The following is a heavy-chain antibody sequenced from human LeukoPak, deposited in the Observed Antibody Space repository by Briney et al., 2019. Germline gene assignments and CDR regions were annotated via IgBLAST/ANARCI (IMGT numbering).Heavy chain of an antibody. J-gene: IGHJ4*02. CDR1: NGSFSSSSYY. V-gene: IGHV4-39*07. CDR2: VYYSGST. Sequence: PSETLSLTCAVSNGSFSSSSYYWGWIRQAPGEGLEWIGSVYYSGSTYYNPSLKSRVTISADTSKNQFSLKLSSVTAADTAVYYCARDPVRGCSSTSCYSDYWGQGTLVTVSS. CDR3: ARDPVRGCSSTSCYSDY. D-gene: IGHD2-2*01.